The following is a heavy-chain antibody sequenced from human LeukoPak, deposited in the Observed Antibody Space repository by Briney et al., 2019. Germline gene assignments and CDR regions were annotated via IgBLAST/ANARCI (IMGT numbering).Heavy chain of an antibody. CDR3: ARGEYGSGSYHIDY. V-gene: IGHV3-21*01. Sequence: GGSLRLSCAASGFTFSSYSMNWVRQAPGTGLGWVSSISSSSSYIYYADSVKGRFTISRDNAKNSLYLQMNSLRAEDTAVYYCARGEYGSGSYHIDYWGQGTLVTVSS. J-gene: IGHJ4*02. D-gene: IGHD3-10*01. CDR2: ISSSSSYI. CDR1: GFTFSSYS.